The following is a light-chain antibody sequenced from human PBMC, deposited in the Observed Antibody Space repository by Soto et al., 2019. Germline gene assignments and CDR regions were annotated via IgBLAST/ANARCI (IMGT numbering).Light chain of an antibody. CDR3: LLSYSGARSRV. CDR2: DTS. V-gene: IGLV7-46*01. Sequence: QAVVTQEPSLTVSPGGTVTLTCGSSTGAVTSGHYPYWFQQKPGQAPRTLIYDTSNKHSWTPARFSGSLLWGKAALTLSGAQPEDEAEYYCLLSYSGARSRVFGGGTKLTVL. CDR1: TGAVTSGHY. J-gene: IGLJ2*01.